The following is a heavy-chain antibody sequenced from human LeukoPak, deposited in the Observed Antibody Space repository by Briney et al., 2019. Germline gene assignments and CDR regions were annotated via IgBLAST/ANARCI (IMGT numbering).Heavy chain of an antibody. CDR2: IYYSGST. J-gene: IGHJ5*02. D-gene: IGHD3-22*01. CDR1: GGSISSSSYY. V-gene: IGHV4-39*01. CDR3: ARPTAGQRIYYESSPGWFDP. Sequence: PSETLSLTCTVSGGSISSSSYYWGWIRQPPGKGLEWIGSIYYSGSTYYNPSLKSRVTISVDTSKNQFSLKLSSVTAADTAVYYCARPTAGQRIYYESSPGWFDPWGQGTLVTVSS.